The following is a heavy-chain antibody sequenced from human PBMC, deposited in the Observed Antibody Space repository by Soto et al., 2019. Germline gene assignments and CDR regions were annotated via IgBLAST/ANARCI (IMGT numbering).Heavy chain of an antibody. CDR1: GGSFSGYY. D-gene: IGHD3-3*01. Sequence: PSETLSLTCAVYGGSFSGYYWSWIRQPPGKGLEWIGEINHSGSTNYNPSLKSRVTISVDTSKNQFSLKLSSVTAADTAVYYCARAARLGWLSHYYYGMDVWGQGTTVTSP. CDR2: INHSGST. V-gene: IGHV4-34*01. J-gene: IGHJ6*02. CDR3: ARAARLGWLSHYYYGMDV.